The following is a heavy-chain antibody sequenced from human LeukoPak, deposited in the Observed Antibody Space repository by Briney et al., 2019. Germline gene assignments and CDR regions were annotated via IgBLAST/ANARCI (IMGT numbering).Heavy chain of an antibody. J-gene: IGHJ3*02. Sequence: SETLSLTCTVSGGSISSSSYYWGWIRQPPGKGLEWIGSIYYSGSTYYNPSLKSRVTISVDTSKNQFSLKLSSVTAADTAVYYCARDGEYCSSTSCSIYAFDIWGQGTMVTVSS. CDR3: ARDGEYCSSTSCSIYAFDI. D-gene: IGHD2-2*01. CDR1: GGSISSSSYY. CDR2: IYYSGST. V-gene: IGHV4-39*07.